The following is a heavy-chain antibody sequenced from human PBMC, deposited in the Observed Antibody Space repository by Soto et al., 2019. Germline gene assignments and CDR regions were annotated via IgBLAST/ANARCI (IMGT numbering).Heavy chain of an antibody. Sequence: QVQLVESGGGVVQPGRSLRLSCAASGFTFSSYAMHWVRQALGKGLEWVAVISYDGSNKYYADSVKGRFTISRDNSKNTLYLQMNSLRAEDTAVYYCARDPQAYCGGDCYSGWFDPWGQGTLVTVSS. CDR1: GFTFSSYA. D-gene: IGHD2-21*02. CDR3: ARDPQAYCGGDCYSGWFDP. J-gene: IGHJ5*02. V-gene: IGHV3-30-3*01. CDR2: ISYDGSNK.